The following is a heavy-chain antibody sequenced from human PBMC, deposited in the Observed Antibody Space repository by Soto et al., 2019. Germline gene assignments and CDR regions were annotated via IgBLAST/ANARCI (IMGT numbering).Heavy chain of an antibody. J-gene: IGHJ6*02. CDR3: ARDMRGYYYYGMDV. CDR2: TYYRSKWYN. V-gene: IGHV6-1*01. D-gene: IGHD2-2*01. Sequence: QTLSLPCAISGDSVSSNSTAWNWIRQSPSRGLEWLGRTYYRSKWYNDYAVSVKSRITINPDTSKNRFSLQLNSVTPEDTAVYYCARDMRGYYYYGMDVWGQGPTVTVSS. CDR1: GDSVSSNSTA.